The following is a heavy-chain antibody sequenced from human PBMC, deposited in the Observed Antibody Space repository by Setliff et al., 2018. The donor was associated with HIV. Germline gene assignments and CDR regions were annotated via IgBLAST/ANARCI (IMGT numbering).Heavy chain of an antibody. CDR2: ISAYNGNT. D-gene: IGHD3-22*01. J-gene: IGHJ4*02. Sequence: ASVKVSCKASGYAFINYGISWVRQAPGQGLEWMGWISAYNGNTNYAQQLQGRVTMTTDTSTSTAYMELRSLRSDDTAVYYCARDGYYYDGSAYSTFDYWGQGTLVTVSS. CDR3: ARDGYYYDGSAYSTFDY. CDR1: GYAFINYG. V-gene: IGHV1-18*01.